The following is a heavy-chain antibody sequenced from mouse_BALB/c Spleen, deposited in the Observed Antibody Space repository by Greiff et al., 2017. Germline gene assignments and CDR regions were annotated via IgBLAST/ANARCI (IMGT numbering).Heavy chain of an antibody. CDR2: INPSNGRT. CDR1: GYTFTSYW. J-gene: IGHJ4*01. Sequence: VQLQQPGAELVKPGASVKLSCKASGYTFTSYWMHWVKQRPGQGLEWIGEINPSNGRTNYNEKFKSKATLTVDKSSSTAYMQLSSLTSEDSAVYYCARDDGYSSYAMDYGGQGTSVTVSS. V-gene: IGHV1S81*02. CDR3: ARDDGYSSYAMDY. D-gene: IGHD2-3*01.